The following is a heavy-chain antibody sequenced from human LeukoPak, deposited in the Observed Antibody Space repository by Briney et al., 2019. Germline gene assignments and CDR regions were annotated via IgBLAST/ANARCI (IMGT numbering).Heavy chain of an antibody. CDR1: GGSISSGGYY. Sequence: SETRSLTCTVSGGSISSGGYYWSWIRQPPGKGLEWIGYIYHSGSTYYNPSLKSRVTISVDRSKNQFSLKLSSVTAADTAVYYCARERIFGVVRYFDYWGQGTLVTVSS. V-gene: IGHV4-30-2*01. CDR2: IYHSGST. J-gene: IGHJ4*02. D-gene: IGHD3-3*01. CDR3: ARERIFGVVRYFDY.